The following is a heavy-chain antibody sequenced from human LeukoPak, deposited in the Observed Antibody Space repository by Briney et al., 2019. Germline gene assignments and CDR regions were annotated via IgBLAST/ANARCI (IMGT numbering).Heavy chain of an antibody. CDR3: ARHGNNWFVDY. J-gene: IGHJ4*02. V-gene: IGHV4-59*01. CDR2: IYYSGST. D-gene: IGHD1-1*01. Sequence: PSETLYLTCTVSGGTINSYYWNWVRQPPGKGLEWIGYIYYSGSTNYNPALKSRVTISIDTPKKQFSLKLSSVTAADTAVYYCARHGNNWFVDYWGQGTLVTVSP. CDR1: GGTINSYY.